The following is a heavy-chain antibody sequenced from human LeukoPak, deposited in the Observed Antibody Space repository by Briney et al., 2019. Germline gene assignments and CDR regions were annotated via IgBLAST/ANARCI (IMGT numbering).Heavy chain of an antibody. CDR3: ARSRARGYSYGQGID. Sequence: GGSLRLSCAASGFTFSSYWMSWVRQAPGKGLEWVAVISYDGSNKYYADSVKGRFTISRDNSKNTLYLQMNSLRAEDTAVYYCARSRARGYSYGQGIDWGQGTLVTVSS. V-gene: IGHV3-30*03. D-gene: IGHD5-18*01. J-gene: IGHJ4*02. CDR2: ISYDGSNK. CDR1: GFTFSSYW.